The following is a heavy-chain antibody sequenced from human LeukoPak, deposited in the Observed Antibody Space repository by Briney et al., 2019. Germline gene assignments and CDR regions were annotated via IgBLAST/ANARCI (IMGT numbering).Heavy chain of an antibody. D-gene: IGHD5-12*01. CDR2: IYYTGST. Sequence: SETLSLTCTVSGDSISNYYWSWIRQPPGKGLEWLGYIYYTGSTTYNPSLESRITISVDTSKNQFSLELTSVTAADTAVYYCARGPNYSGYGNFDYWGQGTLVTVSS. J-gene: IGHJ4*02. CDR3: ARGPNYSGYGNFDY. CDR1: GDSISNYY. V-gene: IGHV4-59*01.